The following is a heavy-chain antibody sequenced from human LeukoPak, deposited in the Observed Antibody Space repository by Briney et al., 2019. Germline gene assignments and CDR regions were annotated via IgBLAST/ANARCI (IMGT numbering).Heavy chain of an antibody. CDR1: GGPISSGSYY. V-gene: IGHV4-61*02. CDR2: IYTSGST. J-gene: IGHJ4*02. Sequence: SETLSLTCTVSGGPISSGSYYWSWIRQPAGKGLEWIGRIYTSGSTNYNPSLKSRVTISVDTSKNQFSLKLSSVTAADTAVYYCARAPRWYYFDYWGQGTLVTVSS. D-gene: IGHD2-15*01. CDR3: ARAPRWYYFDY.